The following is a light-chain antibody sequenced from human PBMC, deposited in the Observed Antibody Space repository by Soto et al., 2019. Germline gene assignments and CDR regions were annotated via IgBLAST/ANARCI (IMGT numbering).Light chain of an antibody. Sequence: EIVMRQSPGTLSVSPGERATLSCRASQSVSVNLAWYQQKPGQAPRLLIYGVSTRATGIPARFSGSESGTEFTLTISSLQSEDFAVYYCQQYNDWPFTFGPGTKVDIK. CDR1: QSVSVN. V-gene: IGKV3-15*01. J-gene: IGKJ3*01. CDR2: GVS. CDR3: QQYNDWPFT.